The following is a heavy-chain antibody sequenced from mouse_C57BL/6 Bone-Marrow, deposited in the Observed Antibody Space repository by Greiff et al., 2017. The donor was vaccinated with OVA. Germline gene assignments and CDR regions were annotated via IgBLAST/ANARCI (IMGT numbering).Heavy chain of an antibody. CDR1: GYTFTSYW. J-gene: IGHJ3*01. CDR2: IDPSDSYT. Sequence: QVQLQPPGAELVMPGASVKLSCKASGYTFTSYWMHWVKQRPGQGLEWIGEIDPSDSYTNYNQKFKGKSTLTVDKSSSTAYMQLSSLTSEDSAVYYCARGGGFAYWGQGTLVTVSA. CDR3: ARGGGFAY. V-gene: IGHV1-69*01.